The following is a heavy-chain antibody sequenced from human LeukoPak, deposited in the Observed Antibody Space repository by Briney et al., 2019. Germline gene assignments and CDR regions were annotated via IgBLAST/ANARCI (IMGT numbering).Heavy chain of an antibody. CDR3: ARDHSGITMVRGVITHDDAFDI. CDR2: ISAYNGNT. J-gene: IGHJ3*02. D-gene: IGHD3-10*01. V-gene: IGHV1-18*01. Sequence: GASVKVSCKASGYTFTSYGISWVRQAPGQGLEWMGWISAYNGNTNYAQKLQGRVTMTTDTSTSTAYMELRSLRSDDTAVYYCARDHSGITMVRGVITHDDAFDIWGQGTMVTVSS. CDR1: GYTFTSYG.